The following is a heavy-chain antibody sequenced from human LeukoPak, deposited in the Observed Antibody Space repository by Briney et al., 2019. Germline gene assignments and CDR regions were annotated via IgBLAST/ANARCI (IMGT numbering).Heavy chain of an antibody. D-gene: IGHD4-17*01. V-gene: IGHV3-48*04. CDR3: ATYDYGDCDAFDI. CDR1: GFTFSSYS. CDR2: ISSSGSTI. J-gene: IGHJ3*02. Sequence: GGSLGLSCAASGFTFSSYSMNWVRQAPGKGLEWVSYISSSGSTIYYADSVKGRFTISRDNAKNSLYLQMNSLRAEDTAVYYCATYDYGDCDAFDIWGQGTMVTVSS.